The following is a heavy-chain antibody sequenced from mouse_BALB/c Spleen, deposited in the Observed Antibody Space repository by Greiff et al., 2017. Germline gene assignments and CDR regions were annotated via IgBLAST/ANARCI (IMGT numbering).Heavy chain of an antibody. CDR2: IYTGSGST. CDR3: TRSKYGDAMDY. CDR1: GYTFTSYW. V-gene: IGHV1S22*01. J-gene: IGHJ4*01. D-gene: IGHD2-10*02. Sequence: LQQPGSELVRPGASVKLSCKASGYTFTSYWMHWVKQRHGQGLEWIGNIYTGSGSTNYDEKFKSKGTLTVDTSSSTAYMHLSSLTSEDSAVYYCTRSKYGDAMDYWGQGTSVTVSS.